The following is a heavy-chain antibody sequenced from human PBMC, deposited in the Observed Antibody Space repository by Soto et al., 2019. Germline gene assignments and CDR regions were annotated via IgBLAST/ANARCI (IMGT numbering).Heavy chain of an antibody. J-gene: IGHJ5*02. V-gene: IGHV5-51*01. Sequence: PGESLKISCKGSGYSFTNYWIGWVRQMPGKGLEWMGIIYPGDSDTRYSPTFQGQVIISADKSISTAYLQWISLKASDTAMYYCARSDRSGYYPSSWLDPWGQGTLVTVSS. CDR3: ARSDRSGYYPSSWLDP. D-gene: IGHD3-22*01. CDR2: IYPGDSDT. CDR1: GYSFTNYW.